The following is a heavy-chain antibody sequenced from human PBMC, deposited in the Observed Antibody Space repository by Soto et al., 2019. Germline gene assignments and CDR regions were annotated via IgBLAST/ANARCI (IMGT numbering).Heavy chain of an antibody. CDR2: ISGSSSYI. CDR3: ARSYDILTGYSGFDY. Sequence: EVQLVESGGGLVKPGGSLRLSCAASGFTFSRYSMNWVRQAPGKGLEWASSISGSSSYIYYADSVKGRFTISRDNAKNSLYLQMNSLRAEDTAVYYCARSYDILTGYSGFDYWGQGTLVTVSS. J-gene: IGHJ4*02. D-gene: IGHD3-9*01. CDR1: GFTFSRYS. V-gene: IGHV3-21*01.